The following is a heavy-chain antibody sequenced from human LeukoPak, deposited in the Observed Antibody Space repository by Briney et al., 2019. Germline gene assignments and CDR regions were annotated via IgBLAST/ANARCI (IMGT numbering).Heavy chain of an antibody. V-gene: IGHV4-34*01. J-gene: IGHJ4*02. CDR3: ASTPRITMVRGVIKDY. Sequence: PGGSLRLSCAASGFTFSSYAMSWIRQPPGKGLEWIGEINHSGSTNYNPSLKSRVTISVDTSKNQFSLKLSSVTAADTAVYYCASTPRITMVRGVIKDYWGQGTLVTVSS. CDR2: INHSGST. D-gene: IGHD3-10*01. CDR1: GFTFSSYA.